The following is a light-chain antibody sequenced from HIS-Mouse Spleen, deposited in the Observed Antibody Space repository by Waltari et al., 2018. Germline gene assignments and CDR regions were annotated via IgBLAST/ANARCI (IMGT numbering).Light chain of an antibody. J-gene: IGKJ4*01. CDR2: WAS. CDR1: QSVLYSSNNKNY. Sequence: DIVMTQSPDSLAVSLGERATINCKSSQSVLYSSNNKNYLAWYKQKPVQPPKLLIYWASTRESGVPDRFSGSGSGKDFTLTISSLQAEDVAVYYCQQYYSTPTFGGGTKVEIK. V-gene: IGKV4-1*01. CDR3: QQYYSTPT.